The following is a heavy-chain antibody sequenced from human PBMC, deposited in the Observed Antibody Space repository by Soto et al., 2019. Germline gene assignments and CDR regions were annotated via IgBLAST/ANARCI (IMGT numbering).Heavy chain of an antibody. D-gene: IGHD4-17*01. J-gene: IGHJ4*02. CDR1: GYTFTSYD. Sequence: ASVKVSCKASGYTFTSYDINWVRQATGQGLEWMGWMNSNCGNTGYAQKFQGRVTMTRNTSISTAYMELSSLRSEDTAVYYCARTLYGDNVDYWGQGTLVTVSS. CDR3: ARTLYGDNVDY. CDR2: MNSNCGNT. V-gene: IGHV1-8*01.